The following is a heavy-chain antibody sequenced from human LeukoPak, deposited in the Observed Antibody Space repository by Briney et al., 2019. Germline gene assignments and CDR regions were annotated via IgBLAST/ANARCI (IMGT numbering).Heavy chain of an antibody. CDR2: IYYSGST. Sequence: SETLSLTCTVSGGSISSSSYYWGWIRQPPGKGLEWIGSIYYSGSTYYNPSLKSRITISVDTSKNQFSLKLSSVTAADTAVYYCARHRKMATILYYFDYWGQGTLVTVSS. CDR1: GGSISSSSYY. J-gene: IGHJ4*02. V-gene: IGHV4-39*01. D-gene: IGHD5-24*01. CDR3: ARHRKMATILYYFDY.